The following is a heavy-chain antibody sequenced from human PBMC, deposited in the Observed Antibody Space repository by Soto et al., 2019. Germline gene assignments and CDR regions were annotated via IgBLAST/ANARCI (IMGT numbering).Heavy chain of an antibody. Sequence: ASVKVSCKASGYTFSSYGISWVRQAPGQGLEWMGWISAYNGNTNYAQKVQGRVTMTTDPSTSTAYMELRSLRSDDTAVYYCARDSYNSASSGSFDYWGQGTLVTVSS. CDR3: ARDSYNSASSGSFDY. J-gene: IGHJ4*02. V-gene: IGHV1-18*01. CDR1: GYTFSSYG. CDR2: ISAYNGNT. D-gene: IGHD3-22*01.